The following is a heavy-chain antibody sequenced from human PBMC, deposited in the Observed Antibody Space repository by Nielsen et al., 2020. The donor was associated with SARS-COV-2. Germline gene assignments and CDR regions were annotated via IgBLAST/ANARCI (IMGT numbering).Heavy chain of an antibody. J-gene: IGHJ4*02. CDR1: GFTFHYAP. CDR3: SPGTSWDHFEY. V-gene: IGHV3-15*01. CDR2: IKSKADGGTA. Sequence: GGSLRLSCAASGFTFHYAPMNWVRQAPGKGLEWVARIKSKADGGTADYAARVKGGFTISRDDSRNTLYLQMNSLQFEDTAVYYCSPGTSWDHFEYWGQGALVTVSS. D-gene: IGHD6-13*01.